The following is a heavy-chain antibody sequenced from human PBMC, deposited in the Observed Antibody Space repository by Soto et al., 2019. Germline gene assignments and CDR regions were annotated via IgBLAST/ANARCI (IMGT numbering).Heavy chain of an antibody. CDR1: GFPFSSDP. CDR2: ISGSGGST. CDR3: AKYFEKLARFDY. V-gene: IGHV3-23*01. Sequence: HPGVSLRLSFASSGFPFSSDPMSWVRQAPGKGLEWVSAISGSGGSTYYAASVKGRFTISRDNSKNTLYLQMNSLRAEDTAVYYCAKYFEKLARFDYWGQGNLVTVSA. D-gene: IGHD1-26*01. J-gene: IGHJ4*02.